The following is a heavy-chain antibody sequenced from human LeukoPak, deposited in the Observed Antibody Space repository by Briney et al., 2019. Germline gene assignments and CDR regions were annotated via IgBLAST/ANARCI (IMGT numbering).Heavy chain of an antibody. Sequence: GGSLRLSCAASGFTFSDYYMSWIRQAPGKGLEWVSYISSSGSTIYYADSVKGRFTISRDNAKNSLYLQMNSLRAEDTAVYYCARAINSGSYLSAHAFDIWGQGTMVTVSS. CDR1: GFTFSDYY. CDR2: ISSSGSTI. J-gene: IGHJ3*02. D-gene: IGHD1-26*01. V-gene: IGHV3-11*04. CDR3: ARAINSGSYLSAHAFDI.